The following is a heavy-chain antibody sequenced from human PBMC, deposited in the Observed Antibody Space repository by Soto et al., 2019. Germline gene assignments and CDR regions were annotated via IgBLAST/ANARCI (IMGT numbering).Heavy chain of an antibody. CDR1: GFSLSTRGVG. CDR3: VHQDWNSIKYYFDL. Sequence: QITVKESGPKLVKPSQTLPLTCAFSGFSLSTRGVGVGWVRQPPGKAPEWLALIYWDDDKSYRPSLKSRLSITKHTSQDPVVFTMPNMDPVDTATYYCVHQDWNSIKYYFDLWGRGTLVTVSS. V-gene: IGHV2-5*02. CDR2: IYWDDDK. J-gene: IGHJ2*01. D-gene: IGHD1-1*01.